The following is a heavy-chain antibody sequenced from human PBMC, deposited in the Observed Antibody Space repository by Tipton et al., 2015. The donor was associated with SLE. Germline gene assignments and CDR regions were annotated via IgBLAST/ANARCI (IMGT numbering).Heavy chain of an antibody. V-gene: IGHV3-9*01. CDR3: ARARDYVWGSYRNPEAVDY. CDR1: GFSFDDYA. Sequence: SLRLSCAASGFSFDDYAMHWVRQAPRKGLEWVAGIGWDSAYIAYEDSVEGRFTISRDNAKKSLYLQMNSLRAEDTAVYYCARARDYVWGSYRNPEAVDYWGQGTLVTVSS. J-gene: IGHJ4*02. D-gene: IGHD3-16*02. CDR2: IGWDSAYI.